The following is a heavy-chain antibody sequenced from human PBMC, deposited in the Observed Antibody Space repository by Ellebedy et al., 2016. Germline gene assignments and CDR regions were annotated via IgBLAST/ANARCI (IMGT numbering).Heavy chain of an antibody. Sequence: GGSLRLSXKGSGYSFTSYWIGWVRQMPGKGLEWMGIIYPGDSDTRYSPSFQGQVTISADKSISTAYLQWSSLKASDTAMYYCARQERSSSWYIFDYWGQGTLVTVSS. J-gene: IGHJ4*02. CDR2: IYPGDSDT. D-gene: IGHD6-13*01. CDR3: ARQERSSSWYIFDY. V-gene: IGHV5-51*01. CDR1: GYSFTSYW.